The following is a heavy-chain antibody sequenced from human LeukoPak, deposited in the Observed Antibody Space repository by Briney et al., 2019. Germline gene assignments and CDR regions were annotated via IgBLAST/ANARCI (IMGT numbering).Heavy chain of an antibody. CDR1: GFTFSSYA. V-gene: IGHV3-23*01. CDR2: ISGSGGST. J-gene: IGHJ4*02. D-gene: IGHD2-21*01. Sequence: GGSLRLSCAASGFTFSSYAMSWVRQAPGKGLKWVSAISGSGGSTYYADSVKGRFTISRDNSKNTLYLQMNSLRAEDTAVYYCAKFLPTHIVVANYYFDYWGQGTLVTVSS. CDR3: AKFLPTHIVVANYYFDY.